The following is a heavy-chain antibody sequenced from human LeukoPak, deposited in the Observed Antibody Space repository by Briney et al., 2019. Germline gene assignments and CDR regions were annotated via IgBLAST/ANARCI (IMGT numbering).Heavy chain of an antibody. J-gene: IGHJ4*02. Sequence: GGSLRLSCAASGFTFNTYGMQWVRQAPGKGLEWVAVIWYDGSKKYYADSVKGRFTISRDDSKNTLYLQMNSLRAEDTAIYYCARDPGTLATYFDYWGPGTLVTVSS. CDR3: ARDPGTLATYFDY. CDR2: IWYDGSKK. V-gene: IGHV3-33*01. CDR1: GFTFNTYG. D-gene: IGHD6-13*01.